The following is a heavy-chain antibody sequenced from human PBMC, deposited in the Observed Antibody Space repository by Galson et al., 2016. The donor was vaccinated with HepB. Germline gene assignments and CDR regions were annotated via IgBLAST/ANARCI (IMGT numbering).Heavy chain of an antibody. CDR3: ARGQGGFEGFVH. V-gene: IGHV3-48*01. CDR2: ISIGSSRI. CDR1: GFTFSSYS. Sequence: SLRLSCAASGFTFSSYSLNWVRQAPGKGLEWISYISIGSSRIYYADSVKGRFTISRDNAKNSLFLQMNSLTPQDTAVYYCARGQGGFEGFVHWGQGTLVTVS. D-gene: IGHD3-10*01. J-gene: IGHJ5*02.